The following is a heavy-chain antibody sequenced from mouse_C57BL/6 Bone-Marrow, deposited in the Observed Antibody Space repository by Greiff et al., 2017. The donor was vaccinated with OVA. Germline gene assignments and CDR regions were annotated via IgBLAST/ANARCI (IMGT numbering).Heavy chain of an antibody. Sequence: QVQLQQPGAELVRPGSSVKLSCKASGYTFPSYWMPWVKQRPIQGLEWIGNIDPSDSETHYNQKFKDKATLSVDKSYSTPSMQLSSLTSEDSAVDYCERRDLGGYYWGQGTTLTVSS. D-gene: IGHD3-3*01. CDR1: GYTFPSYW. CDR2: IDPSDSET. J-gene: IGHJ2*01. CDR3: ERRDLGGYY. V-gene: IGHV1-52*01.